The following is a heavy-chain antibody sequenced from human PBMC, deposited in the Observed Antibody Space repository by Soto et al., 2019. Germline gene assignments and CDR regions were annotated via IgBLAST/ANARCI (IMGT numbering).Heavy chain of an antibody. J-gene: IGHJ6*02. V-gene: IGHV4-30-4*01. CDR1: GGSISSGDYY. D-gene: IGHD3-10*01. CDR3: ARAHGFHYGMDV. Sequence: SETLSLTCTVSGGSISSGDYYWSWIRQPPGKGLEWIGYIYYSGSTYYNPSLKSRVTISVDTSKNQFSLKLSSVTAADTAVYYCARAHGFHYGMDVWGQGTTVTVS. CDR2: IYYSGST.